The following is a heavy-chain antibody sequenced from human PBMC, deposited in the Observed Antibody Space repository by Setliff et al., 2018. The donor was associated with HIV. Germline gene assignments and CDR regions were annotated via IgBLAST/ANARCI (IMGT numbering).Heavy chain of an antibody. CDR3: AAAGSSDAFDL. CDR1: GFNFSSHT. CDR2: ISSTGTYI. J-gene: IGHJ3*01. D-gene: IGHD1-26*01. V-gene: IGHV3-21*01. Sequence: GESLKISCAASGFNFSSHTMNWIRQAPGKGLEWVSSISSTGTYIYYADSMKGRFTISRDNAKNSLYLQMSGLRAEDTALYFCAAAGSSDAFDLWGPGTLVTVSS.